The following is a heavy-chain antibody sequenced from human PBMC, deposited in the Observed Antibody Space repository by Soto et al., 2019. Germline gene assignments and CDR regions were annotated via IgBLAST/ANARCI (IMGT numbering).Heavy chain of an antibody. CDR2: IIPIFGTA. J-gene: IGHJ4*02. CDR3: AREGASGSPIGY. CDR1: GGTFSSYA. D-gene: IGHD3-22*01. V-gene: IGHV1-69*01. Sequence: QVQLVQSGAEVKKPGSSVKVSCKASGGTFSSYAISWVRQAPGQGLEWMGGIIPIFGTANYAQTFQGRVTITADESTSTAYMEPSSLRSEDTAVYYCAREGASGSPIGYWGQGTLVTVSS.